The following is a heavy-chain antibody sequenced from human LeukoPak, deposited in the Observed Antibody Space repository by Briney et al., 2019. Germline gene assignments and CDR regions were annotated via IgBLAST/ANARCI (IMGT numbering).Heavy chain of an antibody. J-gene: IGHJ1*01. Sequence: GSLRLSCAASGFTFSSYAMSWVRQAPGKGLEWVAFIRYDGSNKFYADSVKGRFTISRDNSKNTLYLQMNSLRAEDTAVYYCARDTTIAARPQYFQHWGQGTLVTVSS. CDR3: ARDTTIAARPQYFQH. D-gene: IGHD6-6*01. CDR2: IRYDGSNK. CDR1: GFTFSSYA. V-gene: IGHV3-30*02.